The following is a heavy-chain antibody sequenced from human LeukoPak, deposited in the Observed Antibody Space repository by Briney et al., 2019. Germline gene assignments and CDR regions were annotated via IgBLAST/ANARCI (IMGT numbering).Heavy chain of an antibody. CDR1: GFTFSSYG. V-gene: IGHV3-33*08. Sequence: GGSLRLSCGASGFTFSSYGMHWVRQAPGKGLEWVAVIWYDGSNKYYADSVKGRFTISRDNSKNTLYLQMNSLRAEDTAVYYCARDAGYCSGGSCFYGMDVWGQGTTVTVSS. D-gene: IGHD2-15*01. CDR2: IWYDGSNK. CDR3: ARDAGYCSGGSCFYGMDV. J-gene: IGHJ6*02.